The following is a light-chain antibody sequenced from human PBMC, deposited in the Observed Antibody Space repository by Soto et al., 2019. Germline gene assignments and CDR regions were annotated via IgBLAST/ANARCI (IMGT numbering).Light chain of an antibody. CDR2: EVS. Sequence: QSVLTQPASVSGSPGQSITISCTGTSSDVGGYNYVSWYQQHPGKAPKLMIYEVSNRPSGVSNRFSGSKSGNTASLTISGLQAEDEAGYYCSSYTSSSTVAFGTGTKVTAL. CDR3: SSYTSSSTVA. V-gene: IGLV2-14*01. J-gene: IGLJ1*01. CDR1: SSDVGGYNY.